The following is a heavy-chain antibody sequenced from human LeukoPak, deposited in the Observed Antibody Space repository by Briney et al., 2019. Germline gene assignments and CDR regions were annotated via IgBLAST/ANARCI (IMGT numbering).Heavy chain of an antibody. Sequence: PGGSLRLSCAASGFTFSSYGMHWVRQAPGKGLEWVAFIRYDGSNKYYADSVKGRFTISRDNSKNTLYLQMNSLRAEDTAVYYCATRAQDYYDSSGYYKNNDYWGQGTLVTVSS. CDR2: IRYDGSNK. J-gene: IGHJ4*02. CDR1: GFTFSSYG. D-gene: IGHD3-22*01. V-gene: IGHV3-30*02. CDR3: ATRAQDYYDSSGYYKNNDY.